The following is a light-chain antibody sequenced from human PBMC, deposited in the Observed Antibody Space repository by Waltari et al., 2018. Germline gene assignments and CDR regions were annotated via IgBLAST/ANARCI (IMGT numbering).Light chain of an antibody. CDR3: SSYTTTGTLV. CDR2: DVS. CDR1: SSDVGAYNY. Sequence: QSALTQPASVSGSPGQSITISCTGTSSDVGAYNYVSWYQQHPGKAPKYIIYDVSYRPSGVSSLFSGSKSVNTASLTISGLQVEDEADYYCSSYTTTGTLVFATGTKVTVL. V-gene: IGLV2-14*03. J-gene: IGLJ1*01.